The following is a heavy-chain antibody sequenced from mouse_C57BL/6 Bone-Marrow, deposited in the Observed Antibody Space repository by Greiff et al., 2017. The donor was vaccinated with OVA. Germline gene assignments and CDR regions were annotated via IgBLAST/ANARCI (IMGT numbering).Heavy chain of an antibody. CDR1: GYTFTNYW. V-gene: IGHV1-63*01. Sequence: VQLQQSGAELVRPGTSVKMSCKASGYTFTNYWIGWAKQRPGHGLEWIGDIYPGGGYTNYNEKFKGKATLTADKSSSTAYMQFSSLTSEDSAIYYCARRGVTGTFAYWGQGTLVTVSA. J-gene: IGHJ3*01. CDR2: IYPGGGYT. D-gene: IGHD4-1*01. CDR3: ARRGVTGTFAY.